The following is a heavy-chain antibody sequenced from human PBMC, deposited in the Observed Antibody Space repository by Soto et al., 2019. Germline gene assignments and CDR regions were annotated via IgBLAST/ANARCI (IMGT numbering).Heavy chain of an antibody. CDR2: IWYDGSNK. CDR3: ARDRAGPYYFDY. V-gene: IGHV3-33*01. Sequence: QVQLVESGGGVVQPGRSLRLSCAASGFTFSSYGMHWVRQAPGKGLEWVAVIWYDGSNKYYADSVKGRFTISRDNSKNTLYLQMNSLRAEDTAVYYCARDRAGPYYFDYWGQGTLVTVSS. J-gene: IGHJ4*02. D-gene: IGHD3-10*01. CDR1: GFTFSSYG.